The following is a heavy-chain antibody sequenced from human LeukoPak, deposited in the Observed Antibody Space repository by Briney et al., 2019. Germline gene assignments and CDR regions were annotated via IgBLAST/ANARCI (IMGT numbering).Heavy chain of an antibody. CDR3: AREGGYYDSGGYWFFDY. CDR2: IWYDGSNK. J-gene: IGHJ4*02. D-gene: IGHD3-22*01. V-gene: IGHV3-33*01. Sequence: QPGGSLRLSCAASGFTLSSYGMHWVRQAPGKGLEWVAVIWYDGSNKYYADSVKGRFTISRDNSKNTLYLQMNSLRAEDTAVYYCAREGGYYDSGGYWFFDYWGQGTLVTVSS. CDR1: GFTLSSYG.